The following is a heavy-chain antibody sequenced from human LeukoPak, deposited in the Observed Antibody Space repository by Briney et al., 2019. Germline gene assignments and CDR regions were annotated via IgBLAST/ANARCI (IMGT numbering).Heavy chain of an antibody. J-gene: IGHJ1*01. Sequence: GGSLRLSCAVSGFSFSSYAMSGVRQAPGKGLEWVSAISGSGGSTYYADSVSVEGRFTISRDNSKNTLYLQMSSLRAEDTAMYYCAPISMAPPLQDWGQGTLVTVSS. CDR1: GFSFSSYA. D-gene: IGHD3-10*01. CDR2: ISGSGGST. V-gene: IGHV3-23*01. CDR3: APISMAPPLQD.